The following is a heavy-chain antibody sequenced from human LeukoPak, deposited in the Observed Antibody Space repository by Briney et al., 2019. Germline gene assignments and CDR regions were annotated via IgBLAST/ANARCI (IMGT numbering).Heavy chain of an antibody. CDR3: ARTVGYSSGWYYFDY. Sequence: GASVKVSCKASGYTFTGYYMHWVRQAPGQGLEWRGGINPNSGGTNYAQKFQGRVTMTRDTSISTAYMELSRLRSDDTAVYYCARTVGYSSGWYYFDYWGQGTLVTVSS. V-gene: IGHV1-2*02. CDR1: GYTFTGYY. D-gene: IGHD6-19*01. J-gene: IGHJ4*02. CDR2: INPNSGGT.